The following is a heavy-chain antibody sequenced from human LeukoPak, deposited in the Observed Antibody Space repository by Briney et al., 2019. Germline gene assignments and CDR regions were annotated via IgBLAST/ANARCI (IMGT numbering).Heavy chain of an antibody. CDR2: MYYHGAT. V-gene: IGHV4-59*08. CDR3: AGHTDGTTKDV. D-gene: IGHD1-7*01. CDR1: GGSISNYY. J-gene: IGHJ2*01. Sequence: SETLSLTCTVSGGSISNYYWTWIRQPPGKGLQWIGNMYYHGATNYNPSLKSRVTMSIDTSKNQFSLKLISVTAADTAVYYCAGHTDGTTKDVWGLGTLVSVSS.